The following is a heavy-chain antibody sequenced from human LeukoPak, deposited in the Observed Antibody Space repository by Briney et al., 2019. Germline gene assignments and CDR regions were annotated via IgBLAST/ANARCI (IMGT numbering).Heavy chain of an antibody. V-gene: IGHV4-34*01. CDR2: INHSGST. D-gene: IGHD3-22*01. J-gene: IGHJ5*02. CDR3: ARGPRALSGYYYLFGFDP. Sequence: PSETLSLTCAVYGGSFSVYYWSWIRQPPGKGLEWIGEINHSGSTNYNPSLKSRVTISVDTSKNQFSLKLSSVTAADTAVYYCARGPRALSGYYYLFGFDPWGQGTLVTVSS. CDR1: GGSFSVYY.